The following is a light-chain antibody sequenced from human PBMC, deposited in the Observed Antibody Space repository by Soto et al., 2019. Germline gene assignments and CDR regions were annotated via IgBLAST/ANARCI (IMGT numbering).Light chain of an antibody. CDR1: SGIDVGAYR. J-gene: IGLJ1*01. CDR3: MIWHSGAYA. V-gene: IGLV5-45*03. CDR2: YKSDSDN. Sequence: QSVLTQPSSLSASPGASASLTCTLRSGIDVGAYRIYWYQQKPGSPPQYLLNYKSDSDNQQGSGVPSRFSGSKDVAANAGILLISGLQSEDEADYHCMIWHSGAYAFGTGTKVTVL.